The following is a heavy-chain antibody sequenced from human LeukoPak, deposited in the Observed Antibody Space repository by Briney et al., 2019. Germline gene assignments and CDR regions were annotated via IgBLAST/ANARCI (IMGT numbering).Heavy chain of an antibody. D-gene: IGHD6-13*01. Sequence: ASVKVSCKASGYTFTSYGISWVRQAPGQGLEWMGWISAYNGNTNYAQKLQGRVTMTTDTSTSTAYMELRSLRSDDTAVYYCARAEYSSSWYENWFDPWGQGTLDTVSS. CDR2: ISAYNGNT. J-gene: IGHJ5*02. V-gene: IGHV1-18*01. CDR3: ARAEYSSSWYENWFDP. CDR1: GYTFTSYG.